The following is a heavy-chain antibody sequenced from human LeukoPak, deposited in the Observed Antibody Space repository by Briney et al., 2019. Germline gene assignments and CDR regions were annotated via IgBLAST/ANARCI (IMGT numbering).Heavy chain of an antibody. V-gene: IGHV3-30*02. CDR2: IHYDGSNN. J-gene: IGHJ4*02. CDR1: GFTFSSYG. Sequence: PGGPLRLSCAASGFTFSSYGMSWVRQAPGKGLEWVAFIHYDGSNNYYADSVKGRFTISRDNSKNTLYLQMNTLRADDTAVYYCAKDHGSSDWYYFDYWGQGTLVTVSS. CDR3: AKDHGSSDWYYFDY. D-gene: IGHD6-13*01.